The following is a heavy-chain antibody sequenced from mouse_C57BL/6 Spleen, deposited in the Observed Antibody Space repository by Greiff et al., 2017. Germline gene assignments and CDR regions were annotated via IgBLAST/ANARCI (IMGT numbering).Heavy chain of an antibody. Sequence: QVQLQQSGPELVKPGASVKISCKASGYAFSSSWMNWVKQRPGKGLEWIGRIYPGDGDTNYNGKFKGKATLTADKSSSTAYMQLSSLTSEDSAVYFCAREYGYDGGYAMDYWGQGTSVTVSS. D-gene: IGHD2-2*01. J-gene: IGHJ4*01. V-gene: IGHV1-82*01. CDR3: AREYGYDGGYAMDY. CDR1: GYAFSSSW. CDR2: IYPGDGDT.